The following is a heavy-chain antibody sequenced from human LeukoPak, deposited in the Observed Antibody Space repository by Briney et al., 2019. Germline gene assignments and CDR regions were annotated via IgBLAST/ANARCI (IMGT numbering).Heavy chain of an antibody. J-gene: IGHJ5*02. CDR1: GGSIRNSSYY. D-gene: IGHD3-10*02. Sequence: TETLSLTCTVSGGSIRNSSYYRGWIRQPPAKGLEWIGSIYYSGSTYYNPSLKSRVTISVETSKNQFSLKLSSVTAADTAVYYCASHSSYVSPFRSWGRGPLVTVSP. V-gene: IGHV4-39*01. CDR3: ASHSSYVSPFRS. CDR2: IYYSGST.